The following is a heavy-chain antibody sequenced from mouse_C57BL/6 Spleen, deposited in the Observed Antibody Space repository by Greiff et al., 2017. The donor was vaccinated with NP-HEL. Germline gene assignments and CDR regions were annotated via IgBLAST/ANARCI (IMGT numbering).Heavy chain of an antibody. Sequence: QVQLQQPGAELVKPGASVKMSCKASGNTFTSYWITWVKQRPGQGLEWIGDIYPGSGSTNYNEKFKSKATLTVDTSSSTAYMQLSSLTSEDSAVYYCARWLLGDYAMDYWGQGTSVTVSS. CDR1: GNTFTSYW. CDR2: IYPGSGST. CDR3: ARWLLGDYAMDY. V-gene: IGHV1-55*01. J-gene: IGHJ4*01. D-gene: IGHD2-3*01.